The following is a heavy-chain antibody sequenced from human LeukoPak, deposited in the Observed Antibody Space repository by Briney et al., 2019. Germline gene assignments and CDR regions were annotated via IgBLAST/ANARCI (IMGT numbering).Heavy chain of an antibody. Sequence: SQTLSLTCAISGDSVSSNSAALNWIRQTPSRGLEWLGRTYYRSQWYYEYAVSVKSRIIINPDTSKNQFSLQLNSVTPEDTAVYYCARGKYRDGVWDWGQGTLVTVSS. D-gene: IGHD3-16*01. CDR3: ARGKYRDGVWD. J-gene: IGHJ4*02. CDR2: TYYRSQWYY. CDR1: GDSVSSNSAA. V-gene: IGHV6-1*01.